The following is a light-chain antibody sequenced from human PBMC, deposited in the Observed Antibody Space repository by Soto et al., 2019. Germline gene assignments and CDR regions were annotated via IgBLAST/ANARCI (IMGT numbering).Light chain of an antibody. Sequence: IVMTQSPDSLAVSLGERATINCKSSQSVLYSSNNKNYLAWYQQRPGQPPKLLIYWASTRESGVPDRFSGSGSGTDFTLTITSLQADDVAFYYCQQYESTPPTFGPWTKLEIK. CDR3: QQYESTPPT. CDR2: WAS. J-gene: IGKJ2*01. CDR1: QSVLYSSNNKNY. V-gene: IGKV4-1*01.